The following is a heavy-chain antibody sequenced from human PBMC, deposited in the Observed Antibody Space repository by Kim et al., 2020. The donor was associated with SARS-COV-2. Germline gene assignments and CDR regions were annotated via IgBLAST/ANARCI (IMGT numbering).Heavy chain of an antibody. D-gene: IGHD3-10*01. CDR3: ARRTMVRGVMH. Sequence: SETLSLTCAVYGGSFSGYYWSWIRQPPGKGLEWIGEINHSGSTNYNPSLKSRVTISVDTSKNQFSLKLSSVTAADTAVYYCARRTMVRGVMHWGQGTLVTVSS. CDR1: GGSFSGYY. CDR2: INHSGST. V-gene: IGHV4-34*01. J-gene: IGHJ4*02.